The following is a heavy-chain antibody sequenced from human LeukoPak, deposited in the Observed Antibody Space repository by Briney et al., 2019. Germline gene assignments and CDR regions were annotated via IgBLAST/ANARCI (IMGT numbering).Heavy chain of an antibody. J-gene: IGHJ6*02. D-gene: IGHD1-1*01. CDR1: GGSISSGGYY. Sequence: SQTLSLTCTVSGGSISSGGYYWSWLRQPPGKGLEWIGYIYHSGSTYYNPSLKSRVTISVDRSKNQFSLKLSSVTAADTAVYYCARDAGHQLSRRNYYAMDVWGQGTTVTVSS. CDR2: IYHSGST. V-gene: IGHV4-30-2*01. CDR3: ARDAGHQLSRRNYYAMDV.